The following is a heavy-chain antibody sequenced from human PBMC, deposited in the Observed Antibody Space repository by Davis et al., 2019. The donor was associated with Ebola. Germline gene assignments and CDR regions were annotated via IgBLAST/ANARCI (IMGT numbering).Heavy chain of an antibody. D-gene: IGHD3-16*01. V-gene: IGHV4-61*05. J-gene: IGHJ4*02. CDR3: AGDVSY. CDR1: GGSITGSSYY. CDR2: GHYSGST. Sequence: MPSETLSLTCSVSGGSITGSSYYWGWIRQPPGKGLEYIGYGHYSGSTNFSPSLKSRVTISVDRSKNQFSLKLSSVTAADTAVYYCAGDVSYWGQGTLVTVSS.